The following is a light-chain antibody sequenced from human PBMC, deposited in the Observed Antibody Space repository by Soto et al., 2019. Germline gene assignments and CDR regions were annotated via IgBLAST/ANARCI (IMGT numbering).Light chain of an antibody. Sequence: QSVLTPPPSASGNPGQRITISCSGSSSHIGINTVNWYQQVPGTAPNLLSYTDNQRPSGVPDRFSGSKSGTSASLAISGPQSEDEADYYCAAWDDSLNGLYVFGTGTKVTVL. V-gene: IGLV1-44*01. CDR3: AAWDDSLNGLYV. CDR1: SSHIGINT. J-gene: IGLJ1*01. CDR2: TDN.